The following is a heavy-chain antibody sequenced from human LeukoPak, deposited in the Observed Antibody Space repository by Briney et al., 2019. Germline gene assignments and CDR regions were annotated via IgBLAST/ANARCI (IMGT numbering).Heavy chain of an antibody. CDR2: IYYSGST. D-gene: IGHD2-2*01. Sequence: PSETLSLTCTVSGGSISSSSYYWGWIRQPPGKGLEWIGSIYYSGSTYYNPSLKSRVTISVDTSKNQFSLKLSSVTAADTAVYYCARQDVYCSSTSCAGDFDCWGQGTLVTVSS. CDR1: GGSISSSSYY. V-gene: IGHV4-39*01. J-gene: IGHJ4*02. CDR3: ARQDVYCSSTSCAGDFDC.